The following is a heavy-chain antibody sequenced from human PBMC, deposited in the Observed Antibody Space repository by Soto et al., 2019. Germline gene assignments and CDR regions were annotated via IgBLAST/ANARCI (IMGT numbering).Heavy chain of an antibody. D-gene: IGHD5-12*01. CDR3: GRYRLKYLGYSGYDWPLED. V-gene: IGHV3-7*03. J-gene: IGHJ4*02. Sequence: GGSLRLSCVGSGFTFSAYWMSWVRQAPGKGLEWVANIKEDGSEKYYVDFVKGRFTISRDNAKKSLDLQMNSLRVEDTAVYYCGRYRLKYLGYSGYDWPLEDWGRGALVTVSS. CDR2: IKEDGSEK. CDR1: GFTFSAYW.